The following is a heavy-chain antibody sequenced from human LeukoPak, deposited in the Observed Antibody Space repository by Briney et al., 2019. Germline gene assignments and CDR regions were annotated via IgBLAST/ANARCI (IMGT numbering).Heavy chain of an antibody. V-gene: IGHV4-59*01. D-gene: IGHD3-22*01. CDR1: GGSISSYY. Sequence: SETLSLTCTVSGGSISSYYWSWIRQPPGKGLEWIGYIYYSGSTNYNPSLKSRVTISVDTSKNQFSLKLSSVTAADTAVYYCARVTLGDSSGYYYGNDAFDIWGQGTMVTVSS. CDR2: IYYSGST. CDR3: ARVTLGDSSGYYYGNDAFDI. J-gene: IGHJ3*02.